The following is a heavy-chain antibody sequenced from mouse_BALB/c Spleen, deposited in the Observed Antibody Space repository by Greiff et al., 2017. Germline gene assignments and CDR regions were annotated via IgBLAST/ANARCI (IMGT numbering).Heavy chain of an antibody. D-gene: IGHD4-1*01. Sequence: VQLKESGPGLVKPSQSLSLTCSVTGYSITSGYYWNWIRQFPGNKLEWMGYISYDGSNNYNPSLKNRISITRDTSKNQFFLKLNSVTTEDTATYYCARAFWEEDYWGQGTTLTVSS. CDR1: GYSITSGYY. CDR3: ARAFWEEDY. CDR2: ISYDGSN. J-gene: IGHJ2*01. V-gene: IGHV3-6*02.